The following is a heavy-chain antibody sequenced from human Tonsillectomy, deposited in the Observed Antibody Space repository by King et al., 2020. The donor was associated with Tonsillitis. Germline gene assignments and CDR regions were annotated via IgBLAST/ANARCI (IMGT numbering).Heavy chain of an antibody. D-gene: IGHD1-14*01. CDR3: ARDLQPNWFDP. Sequence: QLQLQESGPGLVKPSETLSLTCTVSGGSISSNYWSWIRQPPGKELEWIGYISDSGSTDYNPSLKSRVTISVDTSKNQFSLKLSSVTAADTAVYYCARDLQPNWFDPWGQGTLVTVSS. CDR2: ISDSGST. J-gene: IGHJ5*02. V-gene: IGHV4-59*01. CDR1: GGSISSNY.